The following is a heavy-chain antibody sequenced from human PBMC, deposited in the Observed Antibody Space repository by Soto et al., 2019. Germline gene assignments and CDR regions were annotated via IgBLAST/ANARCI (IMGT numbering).Heavy chain of an antibody. J-gene: IGHJ5*02. D-gene: IGHD3-10*01. V-gene: IGHV3-23*01. Sequence: LRLSCAASGFTFSSYAMSWVRQAPGKGLEWVSAISGSGGSTYYADSVKGRFTISRDNSKNTLYLQMNSLRAEDTAVYYCANLHYGSLNQNNGPWGQGTRVTFXS. CDR1: GFTFSSYA. CDR2: ISGSGGST. CDR3: ANLHYGSLNQNNGP.